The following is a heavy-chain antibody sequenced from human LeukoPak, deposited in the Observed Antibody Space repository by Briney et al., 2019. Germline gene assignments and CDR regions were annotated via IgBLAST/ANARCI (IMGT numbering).Heavy chain of an antibody. CDR2: IKQDGSEK. D-gene: IGHD6-19*01. CDR1: GFTFSS. CDR3: ARGFSVAVAGT. V-gene: IGHV3-7*01. J-gene: IGHJ5*02. Sequence: GGSLRLSCVASGFTFSSWVRQAPGKGLEWVANIKQDGSEKYYVDSVKGRFTISRDNAKNSLYLQMNSLRAEDTAVYYCARGFSVAVAGTWGQGTLVTVSS.